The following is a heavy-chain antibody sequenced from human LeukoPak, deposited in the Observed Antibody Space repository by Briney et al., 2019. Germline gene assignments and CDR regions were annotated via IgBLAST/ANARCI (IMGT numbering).Heavy chain of an antibody. V-gene: IGHV4-34*01. D-gene: IGHD3-9*01. J-gene: IGHJ3*01. Sequence: PSETLSLTCAAYGGSFSNYCWSWIRQPPGKGLEWIGESNHRGTTNYNPSLKSRVTISVDTSKNQFSLKLRSVSAADTAVYYCARAPDHDSLTGYYADGFDYWGQGTMLTVSS. CDR3: ARAPDHDSLTGYYADGFDY. CDR1: GGSFSNYC. CDR2: SNHRGTT.